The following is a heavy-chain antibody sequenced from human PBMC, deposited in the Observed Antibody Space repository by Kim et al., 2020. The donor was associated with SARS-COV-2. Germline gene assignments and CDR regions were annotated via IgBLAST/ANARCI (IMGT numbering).Heavy chain of an antibody. CDR3: AKKGAPIFGVVITLYYFDY. Sequence: GGSLRLSCAASGFTFSSYAMSWVRQAPGKGLEWVSAISGSGGSTYYADSVKGRFTISRDNSKNTLYLQMNSLRAEDTAVYYCAKKGAPIFGVVITLYYFDYWGQGTLVTVSS. V-gene: IGHV3-23*01. J-gene: IGHJ4*02. CDR1: GFTFSSYA. D-gene: IGHD3-3*01. CDR2: ISGSGGST.